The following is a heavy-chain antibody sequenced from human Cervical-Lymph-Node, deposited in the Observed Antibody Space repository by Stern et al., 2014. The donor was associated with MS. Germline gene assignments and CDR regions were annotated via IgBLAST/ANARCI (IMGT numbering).Heavy chain of an antibody. CDR3: ARVRGSYFYYFDY. V-gene: IGHV4-31*03. CDR1: GGSISSGGYY. Sequence: QLQLQESGPGLVKPSQNLSLTCTVSGGSISSGGYYWSWIRQHPGKGLEWIGYIYYSGSTYYNPSLKSRVTISVDTSKNQFSLKLSSVTAADTAVYYCARVRGSYFYYFDYWGQGTLVTVSS. D-gene: IGHD1-26*01. J-gene: IGHJ4*02. CDR2: IYYSGST.